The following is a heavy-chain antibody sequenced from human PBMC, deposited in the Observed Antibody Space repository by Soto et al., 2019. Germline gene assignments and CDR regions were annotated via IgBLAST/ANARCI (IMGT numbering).Heavy chain of an antibody. CDR1: GFTFSSYA. D-gene: IGHD3-22*01. CDR3: AVLGSGSPWFDP. CDR2: ISYDGSNK. J-gene: IGHJ5*02. Sequence: QVQLVESGGGVVQPGRSLRLSCAASGFTFSSYAMHWVRQAPGKGLEWVAVISYDGSNKYYADSVKGRFTISRDNSKNPLYLQMNSLRAEDTAVYYCAVLGSGSPWFDPWGQGTLVTVSS. V-gene: IGHV3-30-3*01.